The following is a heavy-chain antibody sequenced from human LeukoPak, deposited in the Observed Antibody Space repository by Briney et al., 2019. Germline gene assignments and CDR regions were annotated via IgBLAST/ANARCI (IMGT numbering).Heavy chain of an antibody. CDR3: ARGYSGSYD. CDR1: GGSISSSSYY. Sequence: SETLSLTCTVSGGSISSSSYYWGWIRQPPGKGLEWIGSIYYSGSTYYNPSLKSRVTISVDTSKNQFSLKLSSVTAADTAVYYCARGYSGSYDWGQGTLVTVSS. D-gene: IGHD1-26*01. V-gene: IGHV4-39*07. J-gene: IGHJ4*02. CDR2: IYYSGST.